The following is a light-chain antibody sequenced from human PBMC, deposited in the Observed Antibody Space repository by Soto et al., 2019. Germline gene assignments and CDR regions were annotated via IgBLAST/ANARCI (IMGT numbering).Light chain of an antibody. Sequence: DIQMTQSPSTLSASVGDRVTITCRASQSISSWLAWYQQKPGKAPKLLIYDASNLETGVPSRFSGSGSGTDFTLTISSLQPEDFATYYCQQSYSTPWTFGQGTKVDI. V-gene: IGKV1-39*01. CDR2: DAS. CDR1: QSISSW. J-gene: IGKJ1*01. CDR3: QQSYSTPWT.